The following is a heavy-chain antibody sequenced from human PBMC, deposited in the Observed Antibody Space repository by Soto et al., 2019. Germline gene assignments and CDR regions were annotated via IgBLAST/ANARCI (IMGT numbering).Heavy chain of an antibody. Sequence: SVTHCHTYAVSWYTIVNISWRGWIRQTPGKGLEWIANIYHSGATNYNPSLKSRVTISIDTSKNQFSLNLNSVTAADTAIYFCARSFSDWYYFDYWGLGTLVTVSS. CDR3: ARSFSDWYYFDY. J-gene: IGHJ4*02. V-gene: IGHV4-28*01. CDR2: IYHSGAT. CDR1: WYTIVNISW. D-gene: IGHD3-9*01.